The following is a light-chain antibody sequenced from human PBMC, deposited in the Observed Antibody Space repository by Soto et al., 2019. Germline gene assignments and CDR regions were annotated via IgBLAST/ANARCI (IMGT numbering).Light chain of an antibody. CDR2: EDN. CDR3: QSYDSGNSCV. CDR1: SGSIASNY. J-gene: IGLJ3*02. V-gene: IGLV6-57*04. Sequence: NFMLTQPHSVSESPGKTVTISCTRSSGSIASNYVQWYQQRPGSAPTTVIYEDNQRPSGVPDRFSGSIDSSSNSASLTISGLKTEDEADYYCQSYDSGNSCVFGGGTKLTVL.